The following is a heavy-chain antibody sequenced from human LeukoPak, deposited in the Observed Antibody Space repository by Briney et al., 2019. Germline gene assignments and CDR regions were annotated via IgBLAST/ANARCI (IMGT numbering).Heavy chain of an antibody. Sequence: PGGSLRLSCAASGFTFSSYGMHWVRQAPGKGLEWVAVISYDGSNKYYADSVKGRFTISRDNSKNTLYLQMNSLRAEDTAVYYCAKGETAVAGHFDYWGQGTLVTVSS. J-gene: IGHJ4*02. CDR1: GFTFSSYG. CDR2: ISYDGSNK. V-gene: IGHV3-30*18. CDR3: AKGETAVAGHFDY. D-gene: IGHD6-19*01.